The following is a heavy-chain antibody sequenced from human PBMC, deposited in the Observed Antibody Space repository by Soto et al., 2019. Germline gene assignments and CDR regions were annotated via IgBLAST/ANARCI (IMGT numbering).Heavy chain of an antibody. D-gene: IGHD2-15*01. CDR3: ARDRADIVVVVAAPDAFDS. J-gene: IGHJ3*02. Sequence: SVKVSCKASGGTFSSYAISWVRQAPGQGLEWMGGIIPIFGTANYAQKFQGRVTITADKSTSTAYMELSSLRSEDTAVYYCARDRADIVVVVAAPDAFDSWGQGTMVTVSS. CDR1: GGTFSSYA. CDR2: IIPIFGTA. V-gene: IGHV1-69*06.